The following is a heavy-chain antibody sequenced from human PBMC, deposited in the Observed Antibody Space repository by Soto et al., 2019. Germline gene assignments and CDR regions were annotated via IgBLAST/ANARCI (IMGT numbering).Heavy chain of an antibody. Sequence: ESLKISCKGSGYSFTSYWIGWVRQMPGKGLEWMGIIYPGDSDTRYSPSFQGQVTISADKSISTAYLQWSSLKASDTAMYYCTSSYSSSSTLYGMDVWGQGTTVTVSS. CDR2: IYPGDSDT. CDR3: TSSYSSSSTLYGMDV. CDR1: GYSFTSYW. D-gene: IGHD6-6*01. J-gene: IGHJ6*02. V-gene: IGHV5-51*01.